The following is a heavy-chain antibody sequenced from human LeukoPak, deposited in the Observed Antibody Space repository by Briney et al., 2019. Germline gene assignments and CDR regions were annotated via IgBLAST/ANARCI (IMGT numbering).Heavy chain of an antibody. V-gene: IGHV4-59*01. CDR3: ARSVSNSGLYGMDV. J-gene: IGHJ6*02. D-gene: IGHD4-11*01. CDR1: GGSISSYY. Sequence: TSETLSLTCTVSGGSISSYYWSWIRQPPGKGLEWIGYIYYSESTNYNPSLKSRVTISVDTSKNQFSLKLSSVTAADTAVYYCARSVSNSGLYGMDVWGQGTTVTVSS. CDR2: IYYSEST.